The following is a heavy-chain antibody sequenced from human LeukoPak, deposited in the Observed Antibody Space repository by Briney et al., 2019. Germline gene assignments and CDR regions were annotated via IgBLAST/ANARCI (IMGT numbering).Heavy chain of an antibody. V-gene: IGHV3-53*01. CDR1: GFTVSSNY. J-gene: IGHJ4*02. D-gene: IGHD3-22*01. Sequence: GGSLRLSCAASGFTVSSNYMSWVRQAPGKGLEWVSVIYSGGGTYYADSVKGRFTISRDNSKNTLYLQMNSLRAGDMALYYCARGMGDSSGYHLYHFDYWGQGTLVAVSS. CDR2: IYSGGGT. CDR3: ARGMGDSSGYHLYHFDY.